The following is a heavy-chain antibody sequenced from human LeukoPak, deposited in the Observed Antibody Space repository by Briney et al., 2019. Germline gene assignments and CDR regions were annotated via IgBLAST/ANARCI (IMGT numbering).Heavy chain of an antibody. CDR3: ARDSRSYSPYFDY. Sequence: SQTLSLTCAISGDSVSSNSVTWNWIRQSPSRGLEWLGRTYYRSRWYNDYPVSVKSRITINPDTSKNQFSLQVNSVTPEDTAVYYCARDSRSYSPYFDYWGQGTLVTVSS. CDR2: TYYRSRWYN. J-gene: IGHJ4*02. V-gene: IGHV6-1*01. CDR1: GDSVSSNSVT. D-gene: IGHD1-26*01.